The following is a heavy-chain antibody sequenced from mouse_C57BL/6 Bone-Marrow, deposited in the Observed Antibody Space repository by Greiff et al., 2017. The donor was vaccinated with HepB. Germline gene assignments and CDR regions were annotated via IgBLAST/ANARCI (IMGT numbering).Heavy chain of an antibody. Sequence: ESGPGLVKPSQSLSLTCSVTGYSITSGYYWNWIRQFPGNKLEWMGYISYDGSNNYNPSLKNRISITRDTSKNQFLLKVNSVTTEDTATYYCARGIHYYFDYWGQGTTLTVSS. CDR1: GYSITSGYY. V-gene: IGHV3-6*01. D-gene: IGHD1-2*01. CDR3: ARGIHYYFDY. J-gene: IGHJ2*01. CDR2: ISYDGSN.